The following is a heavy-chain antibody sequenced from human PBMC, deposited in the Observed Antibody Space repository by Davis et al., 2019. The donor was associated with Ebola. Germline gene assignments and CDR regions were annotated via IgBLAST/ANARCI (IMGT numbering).Heavy chain of an antibody. J-gene: IGHJ5*02. CDR3: AREAAGTSMDWFDP. CDR2: IIPIFGTA. CDR1: GGTFSSYA. V-gene: IGHV1-69*06. Sequence: AASVKVSCKASGGTFSSYAISWVRQAPGQGLEWMGGIIPIFGTADYAQKFQGRVTITADKSTSTAYMELSSLRSEDTAVYYCAREAAGTSMDWFDPWGQGTLVTVSS. D-gene: IGHD6-13*01.